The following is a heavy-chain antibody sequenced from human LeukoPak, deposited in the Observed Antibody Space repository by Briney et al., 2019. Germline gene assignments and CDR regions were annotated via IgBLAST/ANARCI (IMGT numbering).Heavy chain of an antibody. CDR3: ARGYHGSSPDY. J-gene: IGHJ4*02. CDR2: IYYDGTT. CDR1: GGSIGTTSYY. D-gene: IGHD3-10*01. V-gene: IGHV4-39*07. Sequence: SETLSLTCTASGGSIGTTSYYWAWIRQPPGKGLEWIVSIYYDGTTYYNPSLKSRVTISVDTSKNQFSLKLSSVTAADTAVYYCARGYHGSSPDYWGQGTLVTVSS.